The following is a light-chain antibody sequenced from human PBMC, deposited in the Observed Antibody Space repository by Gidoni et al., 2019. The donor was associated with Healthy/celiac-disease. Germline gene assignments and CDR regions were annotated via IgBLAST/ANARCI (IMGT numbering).Light chain of an antibody. V-gene: IGKV3-11*01. Sequence: EIVLTQSSATLSLSPGERATLSCRASQSVSSYLAWYQQKPGQAPRLLIYDASNRATGIPARFSGSGSGTDFTLTISSLEPEDFAVYYCQQRSNWPPGCTFXGXTKVEIK. CDR2: DAS. J-gene: IGKJ4*01. CDR1: QSVSSY. CDR3: QQRSNWPPGCT.